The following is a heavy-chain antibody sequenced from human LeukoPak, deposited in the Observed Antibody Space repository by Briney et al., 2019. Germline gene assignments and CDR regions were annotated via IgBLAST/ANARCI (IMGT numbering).Heavy chain of an antibody. CDR1: GFTLSSYS. CDR2: ISSSSSYI. J-gene: IGHJ6*02. Sequence: GGSLRLSCAAPGFTLSSYSMKWVRQAPGKGLEWDSSISSSSSYINYAHSVKGRFSISRDNAKNSLYLQMNSLRAEDTAVYYCARLYCSGGSCLYYGMDVWAQGTTVTVSS. V-gene: IGHV3-21*01. CDR3: ARLYCSGGSCLYYGMDV. D-gene: IGHD2-15*01.